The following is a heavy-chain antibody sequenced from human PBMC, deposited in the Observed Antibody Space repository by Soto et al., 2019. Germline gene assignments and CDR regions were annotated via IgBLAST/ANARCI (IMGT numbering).Heavy chain of an antibody. D-gene: IGHD3-22*01. Sequence: SVKVSCKASGGTFSSYTISWVRQAPGQGLEWIGIINPSVCSTSYAQKFQGRVTITADDSTSTAYMELSSLRSEDTALYYCARPRGLVVTPLYYYGMDVWGQGTTVTVSS. J-gene: IGHJ6*02. CDR2: INPSVCST. V-gene: IGHV1-69*02. CDR3: ARPRGLVVTPLYYYGMDV. CDR1: GGTFSSYT.